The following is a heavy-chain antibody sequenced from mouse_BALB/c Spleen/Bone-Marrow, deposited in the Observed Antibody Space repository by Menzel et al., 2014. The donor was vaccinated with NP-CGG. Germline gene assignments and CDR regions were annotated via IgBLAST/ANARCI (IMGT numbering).Heavy chain of an antibody. Sequence: VQLVESGAELMKPGASVKISCKATGYTFNSYWIEWVKQRPGHGLEWIGEILPGSGITNYNEKFKVKATFNADTSSNTAYMQLSSLTSEDSAVYYRARSPYWGQGTLVTVSA. J-gene: IGHJ3*01. V-gene: IGHV1-9*01. CDR3: ARSPY. CDR2: ILPGSGIT. CDR1: GYTFNSYW.